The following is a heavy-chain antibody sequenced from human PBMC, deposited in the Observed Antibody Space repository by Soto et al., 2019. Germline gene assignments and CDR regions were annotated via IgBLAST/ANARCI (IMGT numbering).Heavy chain of an antibody. CDR3: ARAVTTAYYYYGMDV. V-gene: IGHV4-30-2*01. CDR1: GGSISSGGYS. D-gene: IGHD4-17*01. Sequence: SETLSLTFGVSGGSISSGGYSWSWIRQPPGKGLEWIGYIYHSGSAYYNPSLKSRLTISVDRSNNQFSLKLSSVTAADTAVYYCARAVTTAYYYYGMDVWGQGTTVTVSS. CDR2: IYHSGSA. J-gene: IGHJ6*02.